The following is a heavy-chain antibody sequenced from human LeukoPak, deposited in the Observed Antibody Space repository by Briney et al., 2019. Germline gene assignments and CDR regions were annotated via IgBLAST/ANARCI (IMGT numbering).Heavy chain of an antibody. V-gene: IGHV1-46*01. CDR3: ATEIARKEINYYDSSGSDLPVDY. CDR2: INPSGGST. D-gene: IGHD3-22*01. CDR1: GYTFTSYY. J-gene: IGHJ4*02. Sequence: VKVSCKASGYTFTSYYMHWVRQAPGQGLEWMGIINPSGGSTSYAQKFQGRVTMTRDTSTSTVYMELSSLRSEDTAVYYCATEIARKEINYYDSSGSDLPVDYWGQGTLVTVSS.